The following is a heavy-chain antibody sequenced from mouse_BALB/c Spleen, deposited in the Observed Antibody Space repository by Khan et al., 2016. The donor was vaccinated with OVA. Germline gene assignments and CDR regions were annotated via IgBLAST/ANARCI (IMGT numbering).Heavy chain of an antibody. CDR2: INYSGST. J-gene: IGHJ4*01. V-gene: IGHV3-2*02. CDR1: VYSITSDYA. Sequence: EVQLVESGPGLVNPSQSLSLTCTVTVYSITSDYAWNWIRQFPGNKLEWMGYINYSGSTNYNPALKSRISITRDTSKNQFFLQLNSVTTEDTATYYCARDGSRYNYAMDYWGQGTSVTVSS. D-gene: IGHD2-3*01. CDR3: ARDGSRYNYAMDY.